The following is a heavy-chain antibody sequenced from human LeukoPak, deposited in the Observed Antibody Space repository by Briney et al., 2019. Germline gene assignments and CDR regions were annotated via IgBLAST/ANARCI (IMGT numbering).Heavy chain of an antibody. Sequence: GGSLRLSCAASGFTFSNYAMSWARQAPGKGLEWVSAISGSGGSTYYADSVKGRFTISRDNAKNTLYLQMNSLRAEDTAVYYCAREGNSGWRDDGFDIWGQGTMVTVSS. D-gene: IGHD6-19*01. CDR3: AREGNSGWRDDGFDI. J-gene: IGHJ3*02. CDR1: GFTFSNYA. CDR2: ISGSGGST. V-gene: IGHV3-23*01.